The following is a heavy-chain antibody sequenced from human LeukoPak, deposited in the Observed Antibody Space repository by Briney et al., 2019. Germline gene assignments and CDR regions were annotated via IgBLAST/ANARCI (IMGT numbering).Heavy chain of an antibody. J-gene: IGHJ3*02. D-gene: IGHD2-2*01. CDR3: AKYCSSTSCPLGAFDI. V-gene: IGHV1-2*02. CDR2: INPNSGGT. CDR1: GYTFTGYY. Sequence: ASVKVSCKASGYTFTGYYMHWVRQAPGQGLEWMGWINPNSGGTNYAQKFQGRVTMTRDTSINTAYMELSRLRSDDTAVYYCAKYCSSTSCPLGAFDIWGQGTMVTVSS.